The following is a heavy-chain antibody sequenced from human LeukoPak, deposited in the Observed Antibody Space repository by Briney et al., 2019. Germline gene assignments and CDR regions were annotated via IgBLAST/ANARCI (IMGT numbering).Heavy chain of an antibody. CDR3: SREVAGDFGDNWFGP. CDR1: GFIFYCHC. D-gene: IGHD3-10*01. Sequence: GGSLSLSCTASGFIFYCHCMHWVRQAPGKGLVWVSRINSDGSDTTYADSVKGRFNISRDNAKHTLYLQMNSLRAEDTAVYFCSREVAGDFGDNWFGPWGQGTLVTASS. V-gene: IGHV3-74*03. CDR2: INSDGSDT. J-gene: IGHJ5*02.